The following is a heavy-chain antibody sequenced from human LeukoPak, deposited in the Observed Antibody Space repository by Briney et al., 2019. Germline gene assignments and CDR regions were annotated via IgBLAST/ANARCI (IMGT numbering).Heavy chain of an antibody. CDR3: ASSNWGSGYYYYGMDV. D-gene: IGHD7-27*01. V-gene: IGHV5-51*01. CDR1: GYSFTSYW. Sequence: GESLKISCKGSGYSFTSYWIGWVRQMPGKGLEWMGIIYPGDSDTRYSPSFQGQVSISADKSISTAYLQWSSLKASDTAMYYCASSNWGSGYYYYGMDVWGQGTTVTVSS. J-gene: IGHJ6*02. CDR2: IYPGDSDT.